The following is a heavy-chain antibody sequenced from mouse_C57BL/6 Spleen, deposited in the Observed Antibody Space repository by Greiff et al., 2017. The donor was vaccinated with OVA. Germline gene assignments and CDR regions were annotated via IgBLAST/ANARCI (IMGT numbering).Heavy chain of an antibody. V-gene: IGHV5-12*01. J-gene: IGHJ3*01. CDR2: ISNGGGST. Sequence: EVMLVESGGGLVQPGGSLKLSCAASGFTFSDYYMYWVRQTPEKRLEWVAYISNGGGSTYYPDTVKGRFTISRDNAKNTLYLQMSRLKSEDTAMYYCARHGGLWSTGFAYWGQGTLVTVSA. CDR3: ARHGGLWSTGFAY. D-gene: IGHD1-1*02. CDR1: GFTFSDYY.